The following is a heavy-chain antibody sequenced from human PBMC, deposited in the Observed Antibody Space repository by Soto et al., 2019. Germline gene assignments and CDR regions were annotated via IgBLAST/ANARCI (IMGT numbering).Heavy chain of an antibody. Sequence: GASVRLGCTGAGFTFGDFARKWVRKAKGKGIEWGGLIRKQSTKETTEYDAGGKGRFTISREDSTGIAYLQMNSLNIEDSAVYYCSGAESPDTASFSRYWGEGT. CDR2: IRKQSTKETT. CDR3: SGAESPDTASFSRY. V-gene: IGHV3-49*04. J-gene: IGHJ4*02. CDR1: GFTFGDFA. D-gene: IGHD1-26*01.